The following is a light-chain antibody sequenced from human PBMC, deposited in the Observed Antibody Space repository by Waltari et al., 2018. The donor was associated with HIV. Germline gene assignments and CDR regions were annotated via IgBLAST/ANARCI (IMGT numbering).Light chain of an antibody. CDR3: QQYYATPRT. CDR1: QKILFSSTNKNY. CDR2: WAS. J-gene: IGKJ1*01. Sequence: DIVLTQSPDSLAVSLGERATMNCKSSQKILFSSTNKNYLSWYQQRPGQPHRLLIYWASSRESGVPERFTGSGSGTNFTLTISRLQADNVAVYFCQQYYATPRTFGQGTKV. V-gene: IGKV4-1*01.